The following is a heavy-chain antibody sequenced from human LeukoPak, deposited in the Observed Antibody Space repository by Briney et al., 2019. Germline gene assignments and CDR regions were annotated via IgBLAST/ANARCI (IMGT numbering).Heavy chain of an antibody. J-gene: IGHJ4*02. V-gene: IGHV3-66*01. CDR2: IHSDGRT. CDR1: GFTVSSNY. CDR3: ARGNYFDY. Sequence: PGGSLRLSCAASGFTVSSNYMSWVRQAPGRGLEWVSIIHSDGRTYYADSVKGRFTISRDNSKNTLYLQMNSLRAEDTAVYYCARGNYFDYWGQGTLVTVSS.